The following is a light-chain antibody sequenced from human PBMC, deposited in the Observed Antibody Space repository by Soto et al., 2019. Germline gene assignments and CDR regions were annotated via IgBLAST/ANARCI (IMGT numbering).Light chain of an antibody. CDR1: SSDVGGYNY. J-gene: IGLJ1*01. V-gene: IGLV2-14*01. CDR3: ASYTSSTTRV. CDR2: EVN. Sequence: QSLLGVPGSVSVYPGRSVTISCTGSSSDVGGYNYVSWYQHQPGKAPKLMIYEVNNRPSGVSNRFSGSKSGNTASLTISGLQAEDAADSYCASYTSSTTRVFGTGTKVTV.